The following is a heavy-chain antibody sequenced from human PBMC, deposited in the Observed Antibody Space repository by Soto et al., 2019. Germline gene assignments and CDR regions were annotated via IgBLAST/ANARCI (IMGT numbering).Heavy chain of an antibody. V-gene: IGHV1-69*13. CDR1: GGTFSSYA. J-gene: IGHJ3*02. CDR3: ARPSSGYYFHDAFAI. Sequence: ASVKVSCKAAGGTFSSYAISWVRQASGQGLEWMGGIIPIFGTANYAQKFQGRVTITADESTSTAYMELSSLRSEDTAVYYCARPSSGYYFHDAFAIWGQGTMVTVSS. D-gene: IGHD3-22*01. CDR2: IIPIFGTA.